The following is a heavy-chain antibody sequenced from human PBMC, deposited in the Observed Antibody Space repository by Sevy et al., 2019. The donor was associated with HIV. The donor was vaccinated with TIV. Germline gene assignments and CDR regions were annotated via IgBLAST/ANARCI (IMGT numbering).Heavy chain of an antibody. J-gene: IGHJ4*02. V-gene: IGHV1-2*02. D-gene: IGHD3-10*01. Sequence: ASVKVSCKASGYYFTGYYVHWVRQAPGQGLKWMGWINPNGGGTNIGQKFHGRVTMSREKSITTAYMELIRLRSNDTGVYYCARSVYGSGTYLNDYWGQGTLVTVSS. CDR2: INPNGGGT. CDR1: GYYFTGYY. CDR3: ARSVYGSGTYLNDY.